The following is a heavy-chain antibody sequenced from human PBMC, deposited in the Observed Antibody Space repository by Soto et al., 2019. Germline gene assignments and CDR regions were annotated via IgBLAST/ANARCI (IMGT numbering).Heavy chain of an antibody. V-gene: IGHV3-7*01. Sequence: GGSLRLSCAASGFTFSSYWMSWVRQAPGKGLEWVANIKQDGSEKYYVDSVKGRFTISRDNAKNSLYLQMNSLRAEDTAVYYCAGNLRYSSSWYYYYGMDVWGQGTTVTVSS. D-gene: IGHD6-13*01. CDR1: GFTFSSYW. CDR3: AGNLRYSSSWYYYYGMDV. J-gene: IGHJ6*02. CDR2: IKQDGSEK.